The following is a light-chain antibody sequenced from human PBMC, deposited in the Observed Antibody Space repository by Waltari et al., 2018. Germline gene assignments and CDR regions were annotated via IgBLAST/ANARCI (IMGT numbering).Light chain of an antibody. CDR1: QSVSSSN. V-gene: IGKV3-20*01. Sequence: EIVLTQSPGTLSLSPGERATLSFRPSQSVSSSNLAWYHQRPGQAPRLLIYGASSRATGIPDRFSGSGSGTDFTLTISRLEPEDFAVYYCQQYGSSPTFGGGTKVEIK. CDR2: GAS. J-gene: IGKJ4*01. CDR3: QQYGSSPT.